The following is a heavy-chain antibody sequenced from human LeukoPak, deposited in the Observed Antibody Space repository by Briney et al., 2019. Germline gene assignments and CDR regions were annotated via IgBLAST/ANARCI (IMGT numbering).Heavy chain of an antibody. V-gene: IGHV3-21*01. D-gene: IGHD3-9*01. CDR3: ARDPLRYLRVGHYDY. CDR1: GFTFSNSA. J-gene: IGHJ4*02. Sequence: GGSLRLSCAASGFTFSNSAMNWVRQVPGKGLEWVSSIDYDSSHIYYAASERGRFTISRDNARNSVYLQMNSLRVEDTAVYYCARDPLRYLRVGHYDYWGQGTMVAVSS. CDR2: IDYDSSHI.